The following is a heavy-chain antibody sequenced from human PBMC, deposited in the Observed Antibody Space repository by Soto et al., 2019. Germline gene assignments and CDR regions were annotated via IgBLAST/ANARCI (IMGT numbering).Heavy chain of an antibody. CDR1: GYPVTAYY. V-gene: IGHV1-2*02. J-gene: IGHJ3*02. CDR2: INPATGAA. Sequence: QLHLVQSGAVVKKPGASVTVSCSASGYPVTAYYMHWVRQAPGRGLEWMGGINPATGAAKYTQTFRGRVNMTRDTAPSTVFMELGGLTSEDPAVFYWAGGGGVGVAGSAAFDMWGQGTLVTVSS. CDR3: AGGGGVGVAGSAAFDM. D-gene: IGHD3-3*01.